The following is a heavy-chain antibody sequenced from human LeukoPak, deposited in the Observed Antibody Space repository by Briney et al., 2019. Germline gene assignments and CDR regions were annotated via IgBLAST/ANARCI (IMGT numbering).Heavy chain of an antibody. CDR3: AMGAGSWYDY. CDR2: MYHTGST. V-gene: IGHV4-39*01. CDR1: GGSITSNTYY. Sequence: PSETLSLTCSVSGGSITSNTYYWGWMRQPPGMGPEWIGSMYHTGSTYYEPSLKSRLTISADTSKNQFSLKLSSVTAADTAVYYCAMGAGSWYDYWGRGTLVTVSS. J-gene: IGHJ4*02. D-gene: IGHD6-13*01.